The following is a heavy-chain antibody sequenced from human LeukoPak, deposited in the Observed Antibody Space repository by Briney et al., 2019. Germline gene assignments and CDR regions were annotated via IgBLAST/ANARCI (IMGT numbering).Heavy chain of an antibody. D-gene: IGHD1-14*01. CDR2: ISWDGDNT. J-gene: IGHJ5*02. Sequence: PGGSLRLSCAASRFTFDYYTMHWVRQAPGKGLEWVSLISWDGDNTYYADSVKGRFTISRDNSKNSLYLQMNSLRTEDTALYYCAKGTGRLTLNWFDPWGQGTLVTVSS. V-gene: IGHV3-43*01. CDR1: RFTFDYYT. CDR3: AKGTGRLTLNWFDP.